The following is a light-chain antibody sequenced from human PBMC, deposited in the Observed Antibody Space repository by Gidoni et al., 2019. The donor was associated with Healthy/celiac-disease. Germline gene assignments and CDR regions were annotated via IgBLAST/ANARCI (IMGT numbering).Light chain of an antibody. CDR2: AAS. J-gene: IGKJ2*01. V-gene: IGKV1-39*01. Sequence: DIQMTQSPSSLSASVGDRVTITCRASQSISSYLNWYQQKPGKAPKLLIYAASSLQSRVPSRFSGSGSGTDFTLTISSLQPEDFATYYCQQSYSTPQTCGQGTKLEIK. CDR1: QSISSY. CDR3: QQSYSTPQT.